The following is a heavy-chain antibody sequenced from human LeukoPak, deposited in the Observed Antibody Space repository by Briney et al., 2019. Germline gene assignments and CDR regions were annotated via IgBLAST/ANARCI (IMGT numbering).Heavy chain of an antibody. J-gene: IGHJ3*02. D-gene: IGHD2-2*01. CDR3: ARVVCSSTSCYPGPKRGDAFDI. Sequence: GASVKVSCKASGYAFTGYYMHWVRQAPGQGLEWMGWINPNSGGTNYAQKFQGRVTMTRDTSISTAYMELSRLRSDDTAVYYCARVVCSSTSCYPGPKRGDAFDIWGQGTMVTVSS. CDR1: GYAFTGYY. CDR2: INPNSGGT. V-gene: IGHV1-2*02.